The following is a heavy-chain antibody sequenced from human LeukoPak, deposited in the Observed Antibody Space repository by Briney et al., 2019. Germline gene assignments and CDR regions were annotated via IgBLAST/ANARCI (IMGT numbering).Heavy chain of an antibody. D-gene: IGHD3-22*01. Sequence: ETLSLPWTFSGGSISSGGYYWSWIRQHPRKGLEWIGYIYYSGSTNYNPSLKSRVTISVDTSKNQFSLKLSSVTAADTAVYYCARGGYDSSGYFTYYFDYWGQGTLVTVSS. CDR3: ARGGYDSSGYFTYYFDY. CDR2: IYYSGST. V-gene: IGHV4-61*08. J-gene: IGHJ4*02. CDR1: GGSISSGGYY.